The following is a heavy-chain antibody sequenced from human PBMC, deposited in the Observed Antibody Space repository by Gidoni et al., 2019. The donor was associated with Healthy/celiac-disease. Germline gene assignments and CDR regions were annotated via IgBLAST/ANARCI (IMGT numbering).Heavy chain of an antibody. CDR3: ARMYDILTGYSGGLDY. J-gene: IGHJ4*02. V-gene: IGHV2-70*15. CDR2: IDWDDDK. CDR1: GFSLSTSGMC. Sequence: QVTLRESGPALVKPTQTLTLTCTFSGFSLSTSGMCVSWIRQPPGKALEWLARIDWDDDKYYSTSLKTRLTISKDTSKNQVVLTMTNMDPVDTATYYCARMYDILTGYSGGLDYWGQGTLVTVSS. D-gene: IGHD3-9*01.